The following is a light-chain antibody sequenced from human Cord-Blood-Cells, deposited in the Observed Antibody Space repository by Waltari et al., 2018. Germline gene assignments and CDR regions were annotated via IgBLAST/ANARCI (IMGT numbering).Light chain of an antibody. CDR3: QAWDSSTWV. CDR2: QDS. Sequence: SYELTQPASVSVSAGEIASITWSGVQLAEKYACWYQQKPGQSPVLVIYQDSKRPSGIPERFSGSNSGNTATLTISGTQAMDEADYYCQAWDSSTWVFGGGTKLTVL. J-gene: IGLJ3*02. CDR1: QLAEKY. V-gene: IGLV3-1*01.